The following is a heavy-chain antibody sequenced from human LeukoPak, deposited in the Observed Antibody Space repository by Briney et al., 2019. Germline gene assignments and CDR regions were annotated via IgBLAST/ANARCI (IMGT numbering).Heavy chain of an antibody. Sequence: GGSLRLPCAASGFTFSSYGMHWVRQAPGKGLEWVAFIRYDGSNKYYADSVKGRFTISRDNSKNTLYLQMNSLRAEDTAVYYCAKDPEATSWYTGGNWFDPWGQGTLVTVSS. J-gene: IGHJ5*02. CDR1: GFTFSSYG. V-gene: IGHV3-30*02. CDR2: IRYDGSNK. D-gene: IGHD6-13*01. CDR3: AKDPEATSWYTGGNWFDP.